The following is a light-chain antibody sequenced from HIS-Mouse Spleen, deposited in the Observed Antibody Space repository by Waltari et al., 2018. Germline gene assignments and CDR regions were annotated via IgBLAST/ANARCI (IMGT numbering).Light chain of an antibody. Sequence: QSALTPPASVSGSPGQSITISCTGTSSDVGGYHYVSWYQQHPGKAPKLMIYDVSNRPSGVSNRFSGSKSGNTASLTISGLQAEDEADYYCSSYTSSSTYVFGTGTKVTVL. CDR1: SSDVGGYHY. CDR2: DVS. CDR3: SSYTSSSTYV. V-gene: IGLV2-14*03. J-gene: IGLJ1*01.